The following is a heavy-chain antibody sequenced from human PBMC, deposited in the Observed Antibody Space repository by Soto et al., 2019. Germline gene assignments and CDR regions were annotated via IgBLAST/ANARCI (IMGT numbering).Heavy chain of an antibody. J-gene: IGHJ6*02. D-gene: IGHD3-10*01. CDR2: IYYSGST. V-gene: IGHV4-39*01. CDR3: ARHRVLFGFGELGYYYGMDV. CDR1: GGSISISSYY. Sequence: PSETLSLTCTVSGGSISISSYYWGWIRQPPGKGLEWIGSIYYSGSTYYNPSLKSRVTISVDTSKNQFSLKLSSVTAADTAVYYCARHRVLFGFGELGYYYGMDVWGQGTTVTVSS.